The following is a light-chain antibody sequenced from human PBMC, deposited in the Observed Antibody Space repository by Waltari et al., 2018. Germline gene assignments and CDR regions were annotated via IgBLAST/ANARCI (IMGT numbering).Light chain of an antibody. CDR2: DAY. Sequence: ENLLTQSPGTLSLSPGERVTLSCRASQSVSLNLAWYQQKPGQGPRLLIYDAYNRATGIPARFSGSGSGTDFILTISSLEPEDFAVYYCQQRTHSLTFGGGTKVEIK. CDR1: QSVSLN. CDR3: QQRTHSLT. V-gene: IGKV3-11*01. J-gene: IGKJ4*01.